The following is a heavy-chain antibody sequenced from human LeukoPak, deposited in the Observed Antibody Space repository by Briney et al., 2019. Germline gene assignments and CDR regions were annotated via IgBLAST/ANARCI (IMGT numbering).Heavy chain of an antibody. CDR2: INSDGSST. D-gene: IGHD1/OR15-1a*01. Sequence: GGSLRLSCAASGFTFSSYWMHWVRQAPGEGLVWVSRINSDGSSTGYADSVKGRFTISRDNAKKTLYLQMNSLRAEDTAVYYCADRTGSWGQGTLVTVSS. V-gene: IGHV3-74*01. J-gene: IGHJ5*02. CDR3: ADRTGS. CDR1: GFTFSSYW.